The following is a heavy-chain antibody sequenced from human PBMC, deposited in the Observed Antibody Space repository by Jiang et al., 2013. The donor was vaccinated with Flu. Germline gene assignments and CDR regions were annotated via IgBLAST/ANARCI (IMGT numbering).Heavy chain of an antibody. CDR3: ARVRDYHLIAY. CDR2: MDPHSGNA. CDR1: GYTFTSYD. V-gene: IGHV1-8*01. D-gene: IGHD2-21*01. Sequence: SGAEVKKPGAPVKVSCQASGYTFTSYDINWVRQASGQGLEWMGWMDPHSGNAAYAHKFQGRVTMTRNTSISTAYLELSNLSSDDTAVYYCARVRDYHLIAYWGQGTLVTVSS. J-gene: IGHJ4*02.